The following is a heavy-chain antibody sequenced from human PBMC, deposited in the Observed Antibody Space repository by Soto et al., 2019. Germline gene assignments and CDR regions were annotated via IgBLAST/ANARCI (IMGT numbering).Heavy chain of an antibody. CDR2: IYSGGST. J-gene: IGHJ3*02. CDR3: ARDSDYGDYPGAFDI. CDR1: GFTVSSNY. D-gene: IGHD4-17*01. V-gene: IGHV3-53*04. Sequence: EVQLVESGGGLVQPGGSLRLSCAASGFTVSSNYMSWVRQAPGKGLEWVSVIYSGGSTYYADSVKGRFTISRHNSKNTLYLKMNSLRAEDTAVYYCARDSDYGDYPGAFDIWGQGTMVTVSS.